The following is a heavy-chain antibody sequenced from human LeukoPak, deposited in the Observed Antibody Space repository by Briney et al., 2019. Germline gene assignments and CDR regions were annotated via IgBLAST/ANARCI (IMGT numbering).Heavy chain of an antibody. V-gene: IGHV1-2*02. CDR1: GYTFNGYY. CDR3: ARAERLRGSRNDY. D-gene: IGHD1-14*01. Sequence: GASVKVSCKASGYTFNGYYMHWVRQAPGQGLEWMGWINPNSGGTNYAQKFQGRVTMTRDTSISTAYMELSRLKSDDTAVYYCARAERLRGSRNDYWGQGTLVTVSS. CDR2: INPNSGGT. J-gene: IGHJ4*02.